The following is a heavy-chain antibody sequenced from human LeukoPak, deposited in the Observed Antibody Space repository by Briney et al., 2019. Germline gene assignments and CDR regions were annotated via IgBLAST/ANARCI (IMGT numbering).Heavy chain of an antibody. CDR2: IYYSGST. V-gene: IGHV4-59*01. CDR1: GVSISSYY. Sequence: SETLSLTCTVSGVSISSYYWSWIRQPPGKGLEWIGYIYYSGSTNYNPSLKSRVTISVDTSKNQFSLKLSSVTAADTAVYYCARGRHVDTAMVYNFDYWGQGTLVTVSS. J-gene: IGHJ4*02. CDR3: ARGRHVDTAMVYNFDY. D-gene: IGHD5-18*01.